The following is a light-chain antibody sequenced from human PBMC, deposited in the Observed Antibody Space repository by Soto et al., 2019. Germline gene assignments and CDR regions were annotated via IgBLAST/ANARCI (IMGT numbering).Light chain of an antibody. CDR1: SSDIGAYNY. Sequence: QSALTQPPSVSGSPGQSVTISCTGSSSDIGAYNYVSWYQQQPGKAPKLMIYDVAIRSSGVSDRFSGSKSGNTASLTISGLQAEDDGDYYCCSYAGTYTFVVFGTGTKVTVL. CDR2: DVA. CDR3: CSYAGTYTFVV. V-gene: IGLV2-11*01. J-gene: IGLJ1*01.